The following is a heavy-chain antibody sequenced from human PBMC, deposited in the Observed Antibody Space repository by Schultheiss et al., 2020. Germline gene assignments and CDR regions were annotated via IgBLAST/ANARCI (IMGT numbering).Heavy chain of an antibody. CDR3: ARGRSAAAAGTPFEY. V-gene: IGHV4-31*03. CDR2: IYYSGST. J-gene: IGHJ4*02. D-gene: IGHD6-13*01. Sequence: SQTLSLTCTVSGGSISSYYWSWIRQHPGKGLEWIGYIYYSGSTYYNPSLKSRVTISVDMSKSQFSLKLSSVTAADTAVYYCARGRSAAAAGTPFEYWGQGTLVTVSS. CDR1: GGSISSYY.